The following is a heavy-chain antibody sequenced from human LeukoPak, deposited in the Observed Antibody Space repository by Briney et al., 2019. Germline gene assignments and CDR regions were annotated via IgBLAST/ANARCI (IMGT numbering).Heavy chain of an antibody. CDR3: ARMDSSGYYSTYYYYYMDV. Sequence: ASVKVSCKASGYTFTSYGISWVRQAPGQGLEWMGWISAYNGNTNYAQKLQGRVTMTTDTSTSTAYMELRSLRSDDTAVYYCARMDSSGYYSTYYYYYMDVWGKGTTVTISS. CDR2: ISAYNGNT. V-gene: IGHV1-18*01. CDR1: GYTFTSYG. D-gene: IGHD3-22*01. J-gene: IGHJ6*03.